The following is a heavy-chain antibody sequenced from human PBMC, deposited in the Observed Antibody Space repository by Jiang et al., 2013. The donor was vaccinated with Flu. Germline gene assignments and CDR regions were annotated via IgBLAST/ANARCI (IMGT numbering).Heavy chain of an antibody. D-gene: IGHD3-22*01. CDR1: GGSISSYY. Sequence: LLKPSETLSLTCTVSGGSISSYYWSWIRQPPGKGLEWIGYIYYSGSTNYNPSLKSRVTISVDTSKNQFSLKLSSVTAADTAVYYCARLHDSSGYYYYGMDVWGQGTTVTVSS. CDR3: ARLHDSSGYYYYGMDV. CDR2: IYYSGST. V-gene: IGHV4-59*08. J-gene: IGHJ6*02.